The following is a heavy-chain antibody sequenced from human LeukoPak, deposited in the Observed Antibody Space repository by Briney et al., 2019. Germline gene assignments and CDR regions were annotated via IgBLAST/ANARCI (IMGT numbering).Heavy chain of an antibody. CDR3: AKDAAGPEY. V-gene: IGHV3-23*01. CDR1: GLTFSDYS. Sequence: GGSLRLSCAASGLTFSDYSMTWVRQAPGKGLFWVSGISAGGRSTYYADSVKGRFTISRDNSRNTLYLQMNSLRAEDTAVYYCAKDAAGPEYWGQGTLVTVSS. CDR2: ISAGGRST. J-gene: IGHJ4*02. D-gene: IGHD6-13*01.